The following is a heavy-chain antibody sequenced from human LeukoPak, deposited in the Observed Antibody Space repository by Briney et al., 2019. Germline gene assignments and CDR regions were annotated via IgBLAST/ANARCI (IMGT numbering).Heavy chain of an antibody. V-gene: IGHV4-61*02. CDR3: ARQWVLGYCSGGSCYTSWFDP. Sequence: PSETLSLTCTVSGGSISSGSYYWSWIRQPAGKGLEWIGRIYTCGSTNYNPSLKSRVTISVDTSKNQFSLKLSSVTAADTAVYYCARQWVLGYCSGGSCYTSWFDPWGQGTLVTVSS. CDR1: GGSISSGSYY. D-gene: IGHD2-15*01. J-gene: IGHJ5*02. CDR2: IYTCGST.